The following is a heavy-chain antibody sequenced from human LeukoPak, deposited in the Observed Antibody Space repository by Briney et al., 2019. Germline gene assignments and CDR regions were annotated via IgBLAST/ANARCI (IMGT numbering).Heavy chain of an antibody. CDR3: ARHGFGNHNWFDP. D-gene: IGHD3-10*01. CDR2: INHSGST. V-gene: IGHV4-34*01. J-gene: IGHJ5*02. Sequence: PSETLSLTCAVYGGSFSGYYWSWIRQPPGKGLEWIGEINHSGSTNYNPSLKSRVTISVDTSKNQFSLKLSSVTAADTAVYYCARHGFGNHNWFDPWGQGTLVTVSS. CDR1: GGSFSGYY.